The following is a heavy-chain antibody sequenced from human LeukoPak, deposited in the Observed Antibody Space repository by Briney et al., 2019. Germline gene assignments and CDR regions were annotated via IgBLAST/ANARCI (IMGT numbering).Heavy chain of an antibody. V-gene: IGHV3-23*01. Sequence: PGGSLRLSCAASGFTFSSYAMSWVRQAPGKGLEWVSAISGSGGSTYYADSVKGRFTISRDNSKNTLYLQMNSLRAEDTAVYYCAKELPTMATMTYRKKGYDYWGQGTLVTVSS. CDR2: ISGSGGST. J-gene: IGHJ4*02. CDR1: GFTFSSYA. D-gene: IGHD5-24*01. CDR3: AKELPTMATMTYRKKGYDY.